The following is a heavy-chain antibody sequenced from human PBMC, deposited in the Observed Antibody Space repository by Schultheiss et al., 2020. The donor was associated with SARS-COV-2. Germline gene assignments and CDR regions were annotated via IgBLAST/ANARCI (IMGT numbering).Heavy chain of an antibody. CDR1: GFTFSSYG. D-gene: IGHD4-17*01. CDR3: ARTSDYGDKLGEFDYYYYGMDV. Sequence: GESLKISCAASGFTFSSYGMHWVRQAPGKGLEWVANIKQDGSEKNYVDSVKGRFTISRDNAKNSLYLQMNSLRAEDTAVYYCARTSDYGDKLGEFDYYYYGMDVWGQGTTVTVSS. CDR2: IKQDGSEK. V-gene: IGHV3-7*02. J-gene: IGHJ6*02.